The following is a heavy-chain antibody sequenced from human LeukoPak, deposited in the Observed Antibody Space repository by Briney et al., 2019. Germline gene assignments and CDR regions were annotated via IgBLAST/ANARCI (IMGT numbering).Heavy chain of an antibody. V-gene: IGHV5-51*01. Sequence: GGSLQISCKGSGYYFTSYWLGWVRPLPGKGLEWMGIIYPGDSDTRYSPSFQGQVTISADKSISTAYLQWSTLKASDTAMYYCARKQAARVDYWGRGTLVTVSS. D-gene: IGHD6-6*01. CDR3: ARKQAARVDY. J-gene: IGHJ4*02. CDR1: GYYFTSYW. CDR2: IYPGDSDT.